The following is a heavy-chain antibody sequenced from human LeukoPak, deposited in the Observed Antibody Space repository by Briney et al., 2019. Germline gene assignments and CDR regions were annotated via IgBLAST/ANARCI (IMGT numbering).Heavy chain of an antibody. Sequence: PSETLSLTCTVSGGSISSSSYYWGWIRQPPGKGLEWIGSIYYSGSTYYNPSLKSRVTISVDTSKNQFSLKLSSVTAADTAVYYCARLAAAAGPGVGYYMDVWGKGTTVTVSS. D-gene: IGHD6-13*01. V-gene: IGHV4-39*01. CDR3: ARLAAAAGPGVGYYMDV. CDR1: GGSISSSSYY. CDR2: IYYSGST. J-gene: IGHJ6*03.